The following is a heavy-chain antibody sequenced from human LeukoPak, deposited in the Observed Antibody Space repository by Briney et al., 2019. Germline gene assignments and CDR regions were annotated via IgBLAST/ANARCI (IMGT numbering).Heavy chain of an antibody. Sequence: GGSLRLSCAASGFTFSSYAMSWVRQAPGKGLEWVSAISGSGGSTYYADSVKGRFTISRDNSKNTLYLQMNSLRAEDTAVYYCAKGGRAAPSYYYYGMDVWGQGTTVTVSS. V-gene: IGHV3-23*01. D-gene: IGHD1-26*01. J-gene: IGHJ6*02. CDR2: ISGSGGST. CDR3: AKGGRAAPSYYYYGMDV. CDR1: GFTFSSYA.